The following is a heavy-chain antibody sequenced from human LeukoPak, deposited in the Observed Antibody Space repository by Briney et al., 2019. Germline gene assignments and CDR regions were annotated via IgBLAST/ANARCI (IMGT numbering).Heavy chain of an antibody. D-gene: IGHD6-13*01. V-gene: IGHV3-7*01. CDR1: GLNVSSNY. J-gene: IGHJ4*02. CDR3: ARDPGIAAAGTVGYFDS. Sequence: GGSLRLSCAASGLNVSSNYMSWVRQTPGKGLEWVANIKQEGSARYYVDSVTGRFTISRDNAMNSLYLQMNSLRVEDTAVYYCARDPGIAAAGTVGYFDSWGQGILVTVSS. CDR2: IKQEGSAR.